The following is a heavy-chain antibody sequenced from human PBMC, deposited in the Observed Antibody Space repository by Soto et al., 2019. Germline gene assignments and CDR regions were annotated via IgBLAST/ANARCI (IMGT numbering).Heavy chain of an antibody. D-gene: IGHD1-1*01. CDR1: SGSIRSSNW. J-gene: IGHJ3*02. V-gene: IGHV4-4*02. Sequence: SETLSLTCAVSSGSIRSSNWWSWVRQSPGKGLEWIGEIFHTGTTYYNPSLNSRVTISVDTSKNHFSLKLSSVTAADTAVYYCARVERGTATTVVDAFDIWGPGTMVTVSS. CDR3: ARVERGTATTVVDAFDI. CDR2: IFHTGTT.